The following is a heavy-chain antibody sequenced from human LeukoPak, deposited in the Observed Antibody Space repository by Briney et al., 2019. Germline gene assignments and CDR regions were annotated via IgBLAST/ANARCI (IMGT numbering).Heavy chain of an antibody. CDR3: ARTFLTYSSGWPDY. CDR1: GFTFSSYG. V-gene: IGHV3-30*03. CDR2: ISYDGSNK. J-gene: IGHJ4*02. Sequence: GGSLGLSCAASGFTFSSYGMHWVRQAPGKGLEWVAVISYDGSNKYYADSVKGRFTISRDNSKNTLYLQMNSLRAEDTAVYYCARTFLTYSSGWPDYWGQGTLVTVSS. D-gene: IGHD6-19*01.